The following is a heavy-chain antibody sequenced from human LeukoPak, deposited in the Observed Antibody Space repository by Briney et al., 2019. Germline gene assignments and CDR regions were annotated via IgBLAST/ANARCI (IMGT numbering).Heavy chain of an antibody. J-gene: IGHJ4*02. Sequence: ASVKVSCKASGYTFTGYYMHWVRQAPGQGLEWMGRINPHSGGTNYAQKFQGRVTMTRDTSISTAYMEMSRLRSDDTAVYDCARDGNYGEYVPFGHWGQGTLVTVSS. D-gene: IGHD4-17*01. CDR3: ARDGNYGEYVPFGH. CDR2: INPHSGGT. V-gene: IGHV1-2*06. CDR1: GYTFTGYY.